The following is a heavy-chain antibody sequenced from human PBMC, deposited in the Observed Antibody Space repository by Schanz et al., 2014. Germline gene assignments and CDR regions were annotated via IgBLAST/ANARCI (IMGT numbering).Heavy chain of an antibody. V-gene: IGHV4-31*03. D-gene: IGHD2-2*02. CDR2: ISYSGST. CDR1: GGSVSSGGDY. J-gene: IGHJ6*03. Sequence: QVQLQESGPGLVKPSQTLSLTCTVSGGSVSSGGDYWSWIRQHPGKGLEWIGFISYSGSTYYNPSPKSRLTISVDTYKNQVPRKQRSVPAADTAVYYCARGGARRFPVVPDAIQGLRGHYYYYYLDVWGKGTTVTASS. CDR3: ARGGARRFPVVPDAIQGLRGHYYYYYLDV.